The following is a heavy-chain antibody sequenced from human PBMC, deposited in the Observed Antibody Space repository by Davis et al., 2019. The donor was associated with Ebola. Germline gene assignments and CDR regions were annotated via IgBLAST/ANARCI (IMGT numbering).Heavy chain of an antibody. CDR1: GGSFSGYY. CDR3: ARAQGVVYYYGMDV. Sequence: SETLSLTCAVYGGSFSGYYWSWIRQPPGKGLAWIGEITHSGSTNYNPSLKRRFTISVDTSKNHFSLKLSSVTAADTAVYYCARAQGVVYYYGMDVGGQGTTVTVSS. D-gene: IGHD2-15*01. J-gene: IGHJ6*02. V-gene: IGHV4-34*01. CDR2: ITHSGST.